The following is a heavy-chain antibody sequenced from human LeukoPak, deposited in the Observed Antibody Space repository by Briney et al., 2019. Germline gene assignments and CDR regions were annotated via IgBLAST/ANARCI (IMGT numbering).Heavy chain of an antibody. Sequence: SVKVSCKASGGTFSSYAISWVRQAPGQGLEWMGGIIPIFGTANYAQRFQGRVTITADESTSTAYMELSSLRSEDTAVYYCATFRAHNYDFWSGYLDYWGQGTLVTVSS. CDR2: IIPIFGTA. CDR1: GGTFSSYA. J-gene: IGHJ4*02. CDR3: ATFRAHNYDFWSGYLDY. D-gene: IGHD3-3*01. V-gene: IGHV1-69*13.